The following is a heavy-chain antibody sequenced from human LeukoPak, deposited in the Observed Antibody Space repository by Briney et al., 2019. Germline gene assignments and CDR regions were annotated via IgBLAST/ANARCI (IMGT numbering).Heavy chain of an antibody. CDR2: IYYSGSTNYNPSLKSA. V-gene: IGHV4-59*08. D-gene: IGHD2-15*01. J-gene: IGHJ4*02. CDR1: GGSISSYY. CDR3: AGPARVAEFDF. Sequence: SSETLSLTCTVSGGSISSYYWSWIRQPPGKGLEWIGYIYYSGSTNYNPSLKSANYNPSLKSRVTISVDPSKNQFSLKLSSVTAADTAVYYCAGPARVAEFDFWGQGTLVTVSS.